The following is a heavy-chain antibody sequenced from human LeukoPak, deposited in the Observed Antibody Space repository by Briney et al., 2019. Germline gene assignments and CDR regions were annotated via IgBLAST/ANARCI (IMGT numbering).Heavy chain of an antibody. Sequence: SETLSLTCTVSGGSISSGGYYWSWIRQHPGKGLEWIGYIYYSGSTYYNPSLKSRVTISVDTSKNQFSLKLSSVTAADTAVYYCARDRGFGELENWFDPWGQGTLVTVSS. V-gene: IGHV4-31*03. CDR3: ARDRGFGELENWFDP. CDR1: GGSISSGGYY. J-gene: IGHJ5*02. D-gene: IGHD3-10*01. CDR2: IYYSGST.